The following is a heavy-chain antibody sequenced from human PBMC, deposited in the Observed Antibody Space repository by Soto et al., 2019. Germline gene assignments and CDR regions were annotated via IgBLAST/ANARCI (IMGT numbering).Heavy chain of an antibody. CDR2: MNPNSGNT. Sequence: QVQLVQSGAEVKKPGASVKVSCKASGYTFTSYDINWVRQATGQGLEWMGWMNPNSGNTGYAQKFQGRVTMARNTSISKDYMDLNSLRSEDTAVYYCARGRYCSGGSCYDWFDPWGQGTLVTVSS. D-gene: IGHD2-15*01. CDR3: ARGRYCSGGSCYDWFDP. CDR1: GYTFTSYD. V-gene: IGHV1-8*01. J-gene: IGHJ5*02.